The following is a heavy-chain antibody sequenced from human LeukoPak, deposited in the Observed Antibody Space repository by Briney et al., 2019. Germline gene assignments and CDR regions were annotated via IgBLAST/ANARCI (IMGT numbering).Heavy chain of an antibody. CDR1: GFTFSKNC. J-gene: IGHJ3*02. CDR3: AREKVVGATRYDAFDI. D-gene: IGHD1-26*01. V-gene: IGHV3-48*04. Sequence: GGSLRLSCAASGFTFSKNCMNWVRQAPGRGLEWVSSISTSGSTIYYADSVKGRFTISRDNAKNSLYLQMNSLRAEDTAVYYCAREKVVGATRYDAFDIWGQGTMVTASS. CDR2: ISTSGSTI.